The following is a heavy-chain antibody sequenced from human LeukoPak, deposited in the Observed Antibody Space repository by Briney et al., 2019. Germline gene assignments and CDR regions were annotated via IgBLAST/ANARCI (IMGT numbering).Heavy chain of an antibody. V-gene: IGHV4-59*01. CDR1: GGSISSYY. D-gene: IGHD6-13*01. CDR2: IYYSGST. CDR3: ARSRGQLVHKDHNWFDP. Sequence: SETLSLTCTVSGGSISSYYWSWIRQPPGKGLEWIGYIYYSGSTNYNPSLKSRVTISVDTSKNQFSLNLSSVTAADTAVYYCARSRGQLVHKDHNWFDPWGQGTLVTVSS. J-gene: IGHJ5*02.